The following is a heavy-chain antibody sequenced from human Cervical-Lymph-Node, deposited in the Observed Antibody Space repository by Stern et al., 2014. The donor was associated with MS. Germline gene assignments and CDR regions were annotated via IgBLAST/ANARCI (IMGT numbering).Heavy chain of an antibody. CDR1: GFTFSSYG. J-gene: IGHJ4*02. CDR3: ARDRHDLGYCSGGSCYLPDY. V-gene: IGHV3-33*01. D-gene: IGHD2-15*01. CDR2: IWYDGSNK. Sequence: QVQLVESGGGVVQPGRSLRLSCAASGFTFSSYGMHWVRQAPGKGLERVAVIWYDGSNKYYADSVKGRFTISRDNSKNTLYLQMNSLRAEDTAVYYCARDRHDLGYCSGGSCYLPDYWGQGTLVTVSS.